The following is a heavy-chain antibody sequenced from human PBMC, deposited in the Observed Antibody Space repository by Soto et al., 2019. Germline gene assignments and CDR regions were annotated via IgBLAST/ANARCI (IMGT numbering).Heavy chain of an antibody. CDR1: GGSINSGGYY. CDR2: IFYSGST. V-gene: IGHV4-31*03. D-gene: IGHD3-10*01. J-gene: IGHJ4*02. Sequence: QVQLKESGPGLVKPSQTLSLTCTVSGGSINSGGYYWSWIRQHPGKGLEWIGYIFYSGSTYYNPSLKSRVTISVDMSKNQFSLKLSSVTAADTAVYYCARVGGSGSPFDNWGQGTLVTVSS. CDR3: ARVGGSGSPFDN.